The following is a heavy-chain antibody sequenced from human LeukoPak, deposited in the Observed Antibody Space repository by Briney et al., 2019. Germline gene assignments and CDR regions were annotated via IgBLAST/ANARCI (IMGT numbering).Heavy chain of an antibody. CDR2: IDYSGST. D-gene: IGHD3-22*01. CDR1: GGSISSGGYY. J-gene: IGHJ5*02. Sequence: SQTLSLACTVSGGSISSGGYYWSWIRQHPGKGLEWIGYIDYSGSTYYNPSLKSRVTISVDTSKNQFSLKLSSVNAAETDVYYCAREGSSGTNWFDPWGQGTLVTVSS. CDR3: AREGSSGTNWFDP. V-gene: IGHV4-31*03.